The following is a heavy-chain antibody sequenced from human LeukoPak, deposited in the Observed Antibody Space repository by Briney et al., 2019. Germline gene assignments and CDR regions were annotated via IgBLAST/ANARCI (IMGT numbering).Heavy chain of an antibody. CDR2: IYPGDSDI. CDR1: GYSFTSYW. V-gene: IGHV5-51*01. CDR3: ARSCSSTSCYLTDAFDI. J-gene: IGHJ3*02. D-gene: IGHD2-2*01. Sequence: GESLKISCKGSGYSFTSYWIGWVRQMPGKGLERMGIIYPGDSDIRYSPSFQDQVIISADKSISTAYLQWSSLKASDTAIYYCARSCSSTSCYLTDAFDIWGQGTMVTVSS.